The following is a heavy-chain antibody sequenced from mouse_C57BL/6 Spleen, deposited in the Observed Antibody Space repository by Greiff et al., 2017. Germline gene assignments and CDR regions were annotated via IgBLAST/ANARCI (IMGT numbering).Heavy chain of an antibody. CDR1: GYTFTSYW. Sequence: QVQLQQPGAELVMPGASVKLSCTASGYTFTSYWMHWVKQRPGQGLEWIGELDPSDSYTNYNQKFKGKSTLTVDKSSSTAYMQLSSLTSEDSAVYYGARHRGYGSSHLDYWGQGTTLTVSS. V-gene: IGHV1-69*01. CDR2: LDPSDSYT. J-gene: IGHJ2*01. CDR3: ARHRGYGSSHLDY. D-gene: IGHD1-1*01.